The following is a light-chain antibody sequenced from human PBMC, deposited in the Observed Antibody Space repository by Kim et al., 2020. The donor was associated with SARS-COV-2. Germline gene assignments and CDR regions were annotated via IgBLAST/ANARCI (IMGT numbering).Light chain of an antibody. J-gene: IGKJ4*01. Sequence: EIVLTQSPVTLSLSPGERATLSCRASQGISSSLAWYQHKTGQSPRLLIYDVSNRATGIPARFSGSGSGTDFTLTISSLEPEDSAVYYCQQRSNWPLTFGGGTKVDIK. CDR3: QQRSNWPLT. CDR2: DVS. V-gene: IGKV3-11*01. CDR1: QGISSS.